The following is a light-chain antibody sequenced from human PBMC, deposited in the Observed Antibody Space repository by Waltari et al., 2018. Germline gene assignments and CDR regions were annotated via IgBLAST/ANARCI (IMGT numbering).Light chain of an antibody. CDR1: QSIGSSY. CDR2: GAS. V-gene: IGKV3-20*01. CDR3: QQYGSSLIT. J-gene: IGKJ5*01. Sequence: EIVLTQSPGTLSLSPGERATLSCRASQSIGSSYLAGYQQKPGQAPRLLIYGASSGATGIPDRFSGSGSGTDFTLTISRLEPEDFAVYYCQQYGSSLITFGQGTRLEIK.